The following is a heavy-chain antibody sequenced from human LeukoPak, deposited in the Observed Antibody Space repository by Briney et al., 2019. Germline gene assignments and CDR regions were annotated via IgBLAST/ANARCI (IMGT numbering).Heavy chain of an antibody. Sequence: PGGSLRLSCAASGFTFSSYSMNWVRQAPGKGLEWVSSISSSSSYISYADSVKGRFTISRDNAKNSLYLQMNSLRAEDTAVYYCARGPYYYYMDVWGKGTTVTVSS. CDR2: ISSSSSYI. V-gene: IGHV3-21*01. CDR1: GFTFSSYS. J-gene: IGHJ6*03. CDR3: ARGPYYYYMDV.